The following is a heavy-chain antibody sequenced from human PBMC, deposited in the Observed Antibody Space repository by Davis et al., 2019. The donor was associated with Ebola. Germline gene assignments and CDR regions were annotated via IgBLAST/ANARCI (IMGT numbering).Heavy chain of an antibody. V-gene: IGHV1-18*01. CDR1: GYTFSDYG. D-gene: IGHD2-15*01. CDR2: IRTSNGET. J-gene: IGHJ5*02. CDR3: ARDWDCTGGSCRNCFDP. Sequence: ASVKVSCKASGYTFSDYGISWVRQAPGQGLEWMGWIRTSNGETKLAQNLQGRVTMTTDRSTSTVYMDLRSLTSDDTAVYYCARDWDCTGGSCRNCFDPWGQGTLVTVSS.